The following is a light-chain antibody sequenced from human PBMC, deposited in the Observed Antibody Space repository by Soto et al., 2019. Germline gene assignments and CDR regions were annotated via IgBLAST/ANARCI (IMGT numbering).Light chain of an antibody. CDR3: CSYAGSVV. CDR1: SSDVGSYNL. CDR2: EVN. Sequence: QYVLTQPASVSGSPGQSITISCTGTSSDVGSYNLVSWYQQHPGKAPKLMIYEVNKRPSGVSNRFSGSKSGNTASLTISGLQTEDEADYYCCSYAGSVVFGGGTKLTVL. V-gene: IGLV2-23*02. J-gene: IGLJ2*01.